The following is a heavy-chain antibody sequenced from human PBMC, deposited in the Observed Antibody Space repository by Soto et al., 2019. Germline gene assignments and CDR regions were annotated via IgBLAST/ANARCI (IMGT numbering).Heavy chain of an antibody. CDR3: ARRPSGTYGQVDY. V-gene: IGHV4-59*08. D-gene: IGHD1-26*01. CDR1: GDSISSHY. J-gene: IGHJ4*02. Sequence: QVQLQESGPGLVKPSETLSLTCTVSGDSISSHYWSWIRQPPGKGLEWIAYVYYSGSTNYNPSLKSRVXXSXDXXKNQFSLKLSSVTAADTAVYYCARRPSGTYGQVDYWGQGILVTVSS. CDR2: VYYSGST.